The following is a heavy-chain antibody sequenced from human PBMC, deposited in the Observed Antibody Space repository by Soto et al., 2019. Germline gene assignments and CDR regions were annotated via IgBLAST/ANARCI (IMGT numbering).Heavy chain of an antibody. CDR3: ARDQGYIWGSYRYTPGGLDY. V-gene: IGHV4-59*01. J-gene: IGHJ4*02. Sequence: SETLSLTCTVSGGSISSYYWSWIRQPPGKGLEWIGYIYYSGSTNYNPSLKSRATISVDTSKNQFSLKLSSVTAADTAVYYCARDQGYIWGSYRYTPGGLDYWGQGTLVTVSS. CDR1: GGSISSYY. D-gene: IGHD3-16*02. CDR2: IYYSGST.